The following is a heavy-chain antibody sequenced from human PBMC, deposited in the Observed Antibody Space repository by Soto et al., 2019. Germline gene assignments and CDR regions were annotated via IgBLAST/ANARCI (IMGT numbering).Heavy chain of an antibody. Sequence: GGSLRLSCAASGFTFSSYCMHWVRQAPGKGLEWVAFIWYDVTNKYYADSVKGRFTISRDNSKNTLYLQMSSLGAEDTAVYYCANMGLCLYPGLDYWGKGNVGIVS. CDR1: GFTFSSYC. V-gene: IGHV3-30*02. J-gene: IGHJ4*02. D-gene: IGHD3-16*01. CDR3: ANMGLCLYPGLDY. CDR2: IWYDVTNK.